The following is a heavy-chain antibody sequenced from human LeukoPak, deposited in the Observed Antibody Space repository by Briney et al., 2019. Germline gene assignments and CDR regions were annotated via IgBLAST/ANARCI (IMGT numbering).Heavy chain of an antibody. CDR2: TYYRSKWYN. CDR3: ARATRGGYDFYYYYYMDV. Sequence: SQTLSLTCAISGDSVSSNSAAWNWIRQSPSRGLEWLGRTYYRSKWYNDYAVSVKSRITINPDTSKNQFSLQLNSVTPEDTAVYYCARATRGGYDFYYYYYMDVWGKGTTVTVSS. V-gene: IGHV6-1*01. CDR1: GDSVSSNSAA. D-gene: IGHD5-12*01. J-gene: IGHJ6*03.